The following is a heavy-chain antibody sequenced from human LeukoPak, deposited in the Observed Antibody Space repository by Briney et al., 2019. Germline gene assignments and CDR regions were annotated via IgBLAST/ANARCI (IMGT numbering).Heavy chain of an antibody. CDR1: GGTFSSYA. D-gene: IGHD3-10*01. J-gene: IGHJ4*02. CDR2: IIPIFGTA. CDR3: ARAYGSGSYYSLVSY. Sequence: ASVKVSCKASGGTFSSYAISWVRQAPGQGLEWMGGIIPIFGTANYAQKFQGRVTITADESTSTAYMELSSLRSEDTAVYYCARAYGSGSYYSLVSYWGQGTLVTVSS. V-gene: IGHV1-69*01.